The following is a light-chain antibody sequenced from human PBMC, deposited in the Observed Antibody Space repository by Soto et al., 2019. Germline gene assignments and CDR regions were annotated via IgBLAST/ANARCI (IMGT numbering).Light chain of an antibody. V-gene: IGLV1-44*01. CDR1: RSNIGSNT. J-gene: IGLJ2*01. CDR2: SHN. Sequence: QSVLTQPPSVSGTPGQRVTISCSGSRSNIGSNTVNWYQQLPGTAPKLLIYSHNQRPSGVPDRFSGSKSGTSASLAIRGLQSEDEADYYCAAWDDSLNGVIFGGGTKLTVL. CDR3: AAWDDSLNGVI.